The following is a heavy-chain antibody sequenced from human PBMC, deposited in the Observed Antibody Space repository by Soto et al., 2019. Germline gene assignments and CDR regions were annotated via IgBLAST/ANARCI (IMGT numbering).Heavy chain of an antibody. Sequence: EVQLVESGGGLVQPGGSLRLSCAASGFSFSSFCMSWVRQAPGKGLEWVANIKQDGSEKYYVDSVKGRFTISRDNAKNSLYLQMNSLRGEDTAVYYCARGVAWSSSWSGIFDYWGQGALVTVSS. D-gene: IGHD6-13*01. CDR1: GFSFSSFC. V-gene: IGHV3-7*03. CDR3: ARGVAWSSSWSGIFDY. CDR2: IKQDGSEK. J-gene: IGHJ4*02.